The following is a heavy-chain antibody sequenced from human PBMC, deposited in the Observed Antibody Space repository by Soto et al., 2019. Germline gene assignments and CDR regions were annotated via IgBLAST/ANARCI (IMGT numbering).Heavy chain of an antibody. J-gene: IGHJ3*02. Sequence: ASVKVSCKSSVSTFSSYAISWVRQAPGQGLEWMGGIIPIFGTANYAQKFQGRVTITADESTSTAYMELSSLRSEDTAVYYCARNGPPAYYYESSGGSRSAFDIWGQGTMVTGSS. D-gene: IGHD3-22*01. CDR3: ARNGPPAYYYESSGGSRSAFDI. CDR1: VSTFSSYA. CDR2: IIPIFGTA. V-gene: IGHV1-69*13.